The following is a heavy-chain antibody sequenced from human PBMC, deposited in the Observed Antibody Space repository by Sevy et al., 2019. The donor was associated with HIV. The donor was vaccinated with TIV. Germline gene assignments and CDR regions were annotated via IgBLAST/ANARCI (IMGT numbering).Heavy chain of an antibody. D-gene: IGHD1-1*01. CDR1: GFTFNMYG. V-gene: IGHV3-33*08. J-gene: IGHJ3*02. Sequence: GGSLRLSCAASGFTFNMYGMHWVRQAPGKGLEWVGQIWDDGSIKKYADSVKGRFTISRDNSKSTMYLQMNSLRGEDTAVYFCSSEHNWDDAFDIWGQGTMVTVSS. CDR2: IWDDGSIK. CDR3: SSEHNWDDAFDI.